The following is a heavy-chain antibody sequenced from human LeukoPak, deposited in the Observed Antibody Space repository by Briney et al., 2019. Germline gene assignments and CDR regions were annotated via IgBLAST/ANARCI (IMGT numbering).Heavy chain of an antibody. CDR1: GGSISSSSYY. D-gene: IGHD3-10*01. J-gene: IGHJ4*02. CDR3: ATLQPTMVQGVTVDY. Sequence: SETLSLTCTVSGGSISSSSYYWGWIRQPPGKGLEWIGSIYYSGSTYYNPSLKSRVTISVDTSKNQFSLKLSSVTAADTAVYYCATLQPTMVQGVTVDYWGQGTLVTVSS. V-gene: IGHV4-39*01. CDR2: IYYSGST.